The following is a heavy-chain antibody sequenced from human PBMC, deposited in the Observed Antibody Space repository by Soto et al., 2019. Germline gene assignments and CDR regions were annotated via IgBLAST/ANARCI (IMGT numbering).Heavy chain of an antibody. V-gene: IGHV4-4*02. CDR2: IYHSGST. D-gene: IGHD3-22*01. CDR1: NGSISSNHW. Sequence: QVQLQESGPGLVKPSGTLSLTCAVSNGSISSNHWWGWVRQSPGEGLEWIGEIYHSGSTKYNTSLKSRVSISVDKSKNQFSLTMTSVTAADTAFDYCARRLTHHYDSSGRLNDGFDIWGQGTMVTVSS. CDR3: ARRLTHHYDSSGRLNDGFDI. J-gene: IGHJ3*02.